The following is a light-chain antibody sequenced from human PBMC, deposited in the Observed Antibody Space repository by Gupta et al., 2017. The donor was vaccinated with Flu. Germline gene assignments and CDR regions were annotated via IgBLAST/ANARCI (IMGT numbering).Light chain of an antibody. V-gene: IGLV3-1*01. Sequence: CSGDKLGDKYACWYQQKPGQSPVLVIYEDSKRPSGIPERFSGSNSGNTATLTISGTQAMDEGDYYCQAWDSSTYVFGTGTKVTVL. CDR1: KLGDKY. J-gene: IGLJ1*01. CDR3: QAWDSSTYV. CDR2: EDS.